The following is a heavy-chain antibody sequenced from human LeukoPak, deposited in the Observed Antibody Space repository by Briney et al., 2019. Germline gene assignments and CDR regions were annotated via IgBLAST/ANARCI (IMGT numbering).Heavy chain of an antibody. Sequence: ASVKVSCKASGYTFTSYYMHWVRQAPGQGLEWMGIINPSGGSTSYAQKFQGRVTMTRDMSTSTVYMELSSLRSEDAAVYYCARAKKEHATVTTCAFDYWGQGTLVTVSS. CDR2: INPSGGST. V-gene: IGHV1-46*01. J-gene: IGHJ4*02. D-gene: IGHD4-17*01. CDR1: GYTFTSYY. CDR3: ARAKKEHATVTTCAFDY.